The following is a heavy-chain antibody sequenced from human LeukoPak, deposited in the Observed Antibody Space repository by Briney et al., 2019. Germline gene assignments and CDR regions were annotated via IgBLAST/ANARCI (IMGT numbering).Heavy chain of an antibody. CDR2: ISGSGGST. CDR1: GFTFSSYA. CDR3: AKCTGREPQGEFDP. J-gene: IGHJ5*02. D-gene: IGHD3-10*01. V-gene: IGHV3-23*01. Sequence: GGSLRLSCAASGFTFSSYAMSWVRLAPGKGLEWVSAISGSGGSTYYADSVKGRFTISRDNSKNTLYLQMNSLRAEDTAVYYCAKCTGREPQGEFDPWGQGTLVTVSS.